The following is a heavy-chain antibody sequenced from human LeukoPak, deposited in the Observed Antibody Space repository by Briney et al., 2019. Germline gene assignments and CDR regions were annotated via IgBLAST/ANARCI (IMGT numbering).Heavy chain of an antibody. V-gene: IGHV3-30*18. CDR2: ISYDGSNE. Sequence: GGSLRLSCAASGFTFNNYGMHWVRQAPGKGLEWVAVISYDGSNEYYADSVKGRFTISRDNSKNTLYLQMSSLRAEDTAVYYCAKEFNRGLPDYWGQGTLVTVSS. CDR3: AKEFNRGLPDY. D-gene: IGHD2-21*01. CDR1: GFTFNNYG. J-gene: IGHJ4*02.